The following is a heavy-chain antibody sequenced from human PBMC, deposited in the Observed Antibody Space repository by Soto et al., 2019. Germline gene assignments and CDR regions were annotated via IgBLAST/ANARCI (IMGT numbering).Heavy chain of an antibody. Sequence: QVQLVESGGGVVQPGRSLRLSCAASGFTFSSYGMHWVRQAPGKGLEWVAVIWYDGSNKYYADSVKGRFTISRDNSKNTLYLQMNSLRAEDTAVYYCARDRYSSGWYDLDYCGQRTLVTVSS. J-gene: IGHJ4*02. CDR2: IWYDGSNK. CDR3: ARDRYSSGWYDLDY. D-gene: IGHD6-19*01. CDR1: GFTFSSYG. V-gene: IGHV3-33*01.